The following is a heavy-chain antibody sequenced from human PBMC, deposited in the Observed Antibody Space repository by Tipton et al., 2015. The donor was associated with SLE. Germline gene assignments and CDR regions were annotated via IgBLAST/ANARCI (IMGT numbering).Heavy chain of an antibody. Sequence: TLSLTCTVSDASMNYYYWTWIRQSPGKGLEWIGSIHERGSTFYNPSLQSRVTLSVDTSKNQFSLKLTSVTAADTAVYYCARPPGTYPTGDYWGQGTLVTVSS. D-gene: IGHD3-10*01. CDR1: DASMNYYY. J-gene: IGHJ4*02. V-gene: IGHV4-59*08. CDR2: IHERGST. CDR3: ARPPGTYPTGDY.